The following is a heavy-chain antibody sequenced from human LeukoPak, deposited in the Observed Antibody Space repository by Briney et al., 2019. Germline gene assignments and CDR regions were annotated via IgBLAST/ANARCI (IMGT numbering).Heavy chain of an antibody. CDR3: ARTTVTTYYFDY. CDR2: ISTYNTNS. Sequence: ASVKVSCKASGYTFTTYGISWVRQAPGQGLEWMGWISTYNTNSNYAQKLQGRFTMATDPSASTAHLELRSLRSDDTAVYYCARTTVTTYYFDYWGQGTLVTVSS. D-gene: IGHD4-17*01. J-gene: IGHJ4*02. V-gene: IGHV1-18*01. CDR1: GYTFTTYG.